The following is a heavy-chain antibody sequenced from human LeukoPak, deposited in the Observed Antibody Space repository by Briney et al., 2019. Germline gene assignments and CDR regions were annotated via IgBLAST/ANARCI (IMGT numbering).Heavy chain of an antibody. D-gene: IGHD4-11*01. V-gene: IGHV1-2*06. CDR3: ARASYGNNPTHFDY. J-gene: IGHJ4*02. Sequence: ASVKVSCKASGYTFSDYYIHWVRQAPGQGLQWMGRISPNSGGADYAQNFQGRVTMTRDTSTNTVYMQLIWLRSDDAAVYYCARASYGNNPTHFDYWGQGTLVTVSS. CDR1: GYTFSDYY. CDR2: ISPNSGGA.